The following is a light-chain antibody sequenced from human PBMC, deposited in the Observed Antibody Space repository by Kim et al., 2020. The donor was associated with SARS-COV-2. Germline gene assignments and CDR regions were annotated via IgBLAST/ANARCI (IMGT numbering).Light chain of an antibody. CDR2: KAS. J-gene: IGKJ2*01. V-gene: IGKV1-5*03. CDR1: QSISSW. CDR3: QQYNSYPYT. Sequence: DIQMTQSPSTLSASVGDRVNITCRASQSISSWLAWYQQKPGKAPKLLIYKASSLESGVPSRFSGSGSGTEFTLTISSLQPDDFATYYCQQYNSYPYTFGQGTKLEI.